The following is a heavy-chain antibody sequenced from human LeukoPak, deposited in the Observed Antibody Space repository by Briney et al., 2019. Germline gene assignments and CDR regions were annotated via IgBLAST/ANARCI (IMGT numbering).Heavy chain of an antibody. V-gene: IGHV3-9*01. D-gene: IGHD3-16*01. J-gene: IGHJ4*02. CDR1: GFTFDDYA. Sequence: GGSLRLSCAASGFTFDDYAMHWVRQVSGKGLEWVSGISWNSGSIDYAASVKGRFTISRDNAKNSLYLQMNSLRAEDTAVYYCARSEGLWGDYWGQGTLVTVSS. CDR3: ARSEGLWGDY. CDR2: ISWNSGSI.